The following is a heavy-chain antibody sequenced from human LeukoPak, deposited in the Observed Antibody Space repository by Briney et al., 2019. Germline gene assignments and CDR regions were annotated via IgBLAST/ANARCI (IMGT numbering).Heavy chain of an antibody. V-gene: IGHV3-23*01. D-gene: IGHD1-1*01. CDR2: ISSSGGST. J-gene: IGHJ4*02. CDR1: GFTFSRYW. CDR3: AKVGPPTGTYYFDY. Sequence: QLWGSLRLSCAASGFTFSRYWMSWVRQAPGKGLEWVSAISSSGGSTYYADSVKGRFTISRDNSKDTLYLQMDSLRAEDTAVYYCAKVGPPTGTYYFDYWGQGTLVTVSS.